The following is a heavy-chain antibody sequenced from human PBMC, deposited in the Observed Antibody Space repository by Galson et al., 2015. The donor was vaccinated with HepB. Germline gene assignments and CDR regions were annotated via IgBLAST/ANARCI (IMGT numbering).Heavy chain of an antibody. CDR3: AKEAGRSGSGSYYYYYYGMDV. CDR1: GFTSSSYG. D-gene: IGHD3-10*01. Sequence: SLRLSCAASGFTSSSYGMHWVRQAPGKGLEWVAVISYDGSNKYYADSVKGRFTISRDNSKNTLYLQMNSLRAEDTAVYYCAKEAGRSGSGSYYYYYYGMDVWGRGTTVTVSS. J-gene: IGHJ6*02. V-gene: IGHV3-30*18. CDR2: ISYDGSNK.